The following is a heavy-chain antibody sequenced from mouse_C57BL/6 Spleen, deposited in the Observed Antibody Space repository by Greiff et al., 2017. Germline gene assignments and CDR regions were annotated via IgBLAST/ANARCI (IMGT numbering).Heavy chain of an antibody. D-gene: IGHD1-1*01. CDR2: IHPSDSDT. J-gene: IGHJ2*01. Sequence: QVQLQQPGAELVKPGASVKVSCKASGYTFTSYWMHWVKQRPGQGLEWIGRIHPSDSDTNYNQKFKGKATLTVDKSSSTAYMQLRSVTSADSAVYDCAIGRYGSSQFDYWGQGTTLTVSS. CDR3: AIGRYGSSQFDY. V-gene: IGHV1-74*01. CDR1: GYTFTSYW.